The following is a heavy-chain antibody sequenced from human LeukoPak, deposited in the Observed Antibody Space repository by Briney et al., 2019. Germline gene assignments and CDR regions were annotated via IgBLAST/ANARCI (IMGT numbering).Heavy chain of an antibody. J-gene: IGHJ4*02. CDR1: GFTFGDYA. CDR2: ISWNSGNI. CDR3: ANLHGDYRDY. Sequence: PGGSLRLSCAASGFTFGDYAMPWVRQAPGKGLEWVSGISWNSGNIGYADSVKGRFTISRDNAKNSLYLQMNSLRAEDTALYYCANLHGDYRDYWGQGTLVTVSS. D-gene: IGHD4-17*01. V-gene: IGHV3-9*01.